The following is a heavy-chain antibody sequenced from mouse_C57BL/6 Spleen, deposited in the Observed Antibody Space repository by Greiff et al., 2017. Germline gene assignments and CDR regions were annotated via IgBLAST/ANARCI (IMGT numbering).Heavy chain of an antibody. Sequence: VQLQQPGAELVMPGASVKLSCKASGYTFTSYWMHWVKQRPGQGLEWIGGIDPSDSYTNYTQKFKGKSTLTVDKSSSTAYMQLSSLTSEDSAVYYCARKGLYGSSYWYFDVWGTGTTVTVSS. CDR2: IDPSDSYT. CDR1: GYTFTSYW. D-gene: IGHD1-1*01. J-gene: IGHJ1*03. V-gene: IGHV1-69*01. CDR3: ARKGLYGSSYWYFDV.